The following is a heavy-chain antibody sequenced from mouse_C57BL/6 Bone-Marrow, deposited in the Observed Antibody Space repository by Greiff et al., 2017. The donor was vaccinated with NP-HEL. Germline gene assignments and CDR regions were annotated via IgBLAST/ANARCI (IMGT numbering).Heavy chain of an antibody. Sequence: EVKLEESGGGLVKPGGSLKLSCAASGFTFSDYGMHWVRQAPEKGLEWVAYISSGSSTIYYADTVKGRFTISRDNAKNTLFLQMTSLRSEDTAMYYCAREDYGGAYWGQGTLVTVSA. CDR3: AREDYGGAY. D-gene: IGHD2-4*01. J-gene: IGHJ3*01. V-gene: IGHV5-17*01. CDR1: GFTFSDYG. CDR2: ISSGSSTI.